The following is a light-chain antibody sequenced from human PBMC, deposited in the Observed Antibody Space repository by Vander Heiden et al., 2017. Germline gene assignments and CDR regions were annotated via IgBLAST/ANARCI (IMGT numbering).Light chain of an antibody. CDR1: QSISSW. CDR3: HQYGTYPGWT. Sequence: DIRMTQSPSTLSASVGDRVTITCRARQSISSWLAWYQQKPGKAPKLLIYQASSLESGVPSRFSGSGSGTEFTLTISSLQPDDFATYYCHQYGTYPGWTFGQGTKVEIK. J-gene: IGKJ1*01. CDR2: QAS. V-gene: IGKV1-5*03.